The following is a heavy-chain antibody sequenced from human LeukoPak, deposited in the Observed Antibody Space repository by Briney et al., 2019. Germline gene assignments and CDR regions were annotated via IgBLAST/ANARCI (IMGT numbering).Heavy chain of an antibody. D-gene: IGHD6-19*01. CDR2: IYPGDSDT. CDR1: GYSFTTYW. Sequence: GDSLEISCKGSGYSFTTYWIGWVRKMPGKGLEWMGIIYPGDSDTRYSPSFQGQVTISADKSINTAYLQWISLKASDTAMYYCARARKTSGWYGDYWGQGTLVTVSS. CDR3: ARARKTSGWYGDY. J-gene: IGHJ4*02. V-gene: IGHV5-51*01.